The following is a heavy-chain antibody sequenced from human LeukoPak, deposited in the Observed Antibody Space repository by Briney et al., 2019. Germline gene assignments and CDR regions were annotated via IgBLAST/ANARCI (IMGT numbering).Heavy chain of an antibody. CDR1: GFTFSSYA. CDR2: ISGSGGST. V-gene: IGHV3-23*01. CDR3: AKGDYGDFYFDY. D-gene: IGHD4-17*01. J-gene: IGHJ4*02. Sequence: AGSLRLSCAASGFTFSSYAMSWVRQAPGKGLEWVSAISGSGGSTYYADSVKGRFTISRDNSKNTLYLQMNSLRAEDTAVYYCAKGDYGDFYFDYWGQGTLVTVSS.